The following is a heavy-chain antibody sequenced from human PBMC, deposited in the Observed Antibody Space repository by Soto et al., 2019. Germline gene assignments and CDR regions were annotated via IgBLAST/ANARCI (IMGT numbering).Heavy chain of an antibody. D-gene: IGHD1-26*01. CDR2: ISYDGSNK. CDR3: AKDQYSGSYLSF. J-gene: IGHJ4*02. CDR1: GFTFSSYG. V-gene: IGHV3-30*18. Sequence: GGSLRLSCAASGFTFSSYGMHWVRQAPGKGLEWVAVISYDGSNKYYADSVKGRFTISRGNSKNTLYLQMNSLRAEDTAVYYCAKDQYSGSYLSFWGQGTLVTVSS.